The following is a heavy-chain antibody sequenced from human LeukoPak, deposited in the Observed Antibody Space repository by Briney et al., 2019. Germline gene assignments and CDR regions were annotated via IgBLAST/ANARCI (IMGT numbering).Heavy chain of an antibody. CDR3: VGFWSGYPTHAFDI. Sequence: GGSLRLSCAASRFTFSSYWMSWLPQAPGKGLEWVANIKQDGSEKYYVDSVKGRFTISRDNAKNSLYLQMNSLRAEDTAVYYCVGFWSGYPTHAFDIWGQGTMVTVSS. J-gene: IGHJ3*02. D-gene: IGHD3-3*01. V-gene: IGHV3-7*01. CDR1: RFTFSSYW. CDR2: IKQDGSEK.